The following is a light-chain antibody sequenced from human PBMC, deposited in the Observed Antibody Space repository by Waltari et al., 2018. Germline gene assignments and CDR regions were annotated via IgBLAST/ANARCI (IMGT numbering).Light chain of an antibody. J-gene: IGKJ2*01. CDR2: GTS. Sequence: EIVMTQSPVTLSVSPGERAALPCRPSQRVRTNLAWYQQRPGQTPRLLIYGTSTRATEIPARFSGSGSGTEFTLTISSLQSEDFAVYYCQQYNDWPYTFGQGTKLEIK. V-gene: IGKV3-15*01. CDR3: QQYNDWPYT. CDR1: QRVRTN.